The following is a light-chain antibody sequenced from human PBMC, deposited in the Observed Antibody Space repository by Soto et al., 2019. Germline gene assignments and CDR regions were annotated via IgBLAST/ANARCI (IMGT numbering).Light chain of an antibody. J-gene: IGKJ1*01. CDR1: QSVLYSSNNKNY. CDR3: QQYYRPWT. V-gene: IGKV4-1*01. Sequence: DIVMTQSPDSLAVSLGERATINCKSSQSVLYSSNNKNYIAWYQQKPGQPPKLLIYWASTRESGVPDRFSGSVSGTDFTLTISSLQAEDVAVYYCQQYYRPWTFGQGTKVEIK. CDR2: WAS.